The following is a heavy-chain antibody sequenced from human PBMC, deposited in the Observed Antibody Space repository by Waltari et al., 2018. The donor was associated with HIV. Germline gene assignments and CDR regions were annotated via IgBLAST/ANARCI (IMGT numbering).Heavy chain of an antibody. V-gene: IGHV4-38-2*02. CDR3: ARDVRGAPGNWFDP. CDR1: GYYISGGYY. CDR2: IYHGGST. D-gene: IGHD1-26*01. Sequence: QVQLQESGPGLVKPSEPLSLTCAVSGYYISGGYYWGWIRQPPGKGLEWIGSIYHGGSTDCNPSRKNRVTISVDTPQTQFSLKGTAVTAADTAVYYCARDVRGAPGNWFDPWGQGTLVIVPS. J-gene: IGHJ5*02.